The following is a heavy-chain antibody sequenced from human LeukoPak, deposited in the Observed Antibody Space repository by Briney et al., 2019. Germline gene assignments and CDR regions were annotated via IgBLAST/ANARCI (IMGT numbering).Heavy chain of an antibody. CDR1: GFTFSSYA. J-gene: IGHJ4*02. V-gene: IGHV3-23*01. CDR2: ISGSGGST. D-gene: IGHD3-9*01. Sequence: GGSLRLSCAASGFTFSSYAMCWVRQAPGKGLEWVSAISGSGGSTYYADSVKGRFTISRDNSKNTLYLQMNSLRAKDTAVYYCAKDPAPYYDIAYWGQGTLVTVSS. CDR3: AKDPAPYYDIAY.